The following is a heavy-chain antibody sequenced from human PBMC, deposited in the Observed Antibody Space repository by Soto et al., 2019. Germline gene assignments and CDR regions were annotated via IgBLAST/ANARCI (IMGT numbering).Heavy chain of an antibody. J-gene: IGHJ3*02. D-gene: IGHD3-22*01. CDR3: AREGGSYDSGGYLIRGAFDI. Sequence: SETLSLTCTVSGGSISSYYWSWIRQPPGKGLEWIGYIYYSGSTNYNPSLKSRVTISVDTSKNQFSLKLTSVTAADTAVYYCAREGGSYDSGGYLIRGAFDIWGQGTMVTVSS. CDR2: IYYSGST. V-gene: IGHV4-59*12. CDR1: GGSISSYY.